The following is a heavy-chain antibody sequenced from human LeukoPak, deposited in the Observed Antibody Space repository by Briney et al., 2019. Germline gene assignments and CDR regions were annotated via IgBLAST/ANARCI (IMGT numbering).Heavy chain of an antibody. Sequence: SETLSLTCAVSGGSISSGGYSWSWIRQPPGKGLEWIGYIYHSGSTYYNPSLKSRVTISVDMSKNQFSLNLTSVTAADTAVYYCARGGSAVTTLGLYVWAQGTLVTVSS. CDR3: ARGGSAVTTLGLYV. J-gene: IGHJ4*02. CDR1: GGSISSGGYS. D-gene: IGHD4-17*01. V-gene: IGHV4-30-2*01. CDR2: IYHSGST.